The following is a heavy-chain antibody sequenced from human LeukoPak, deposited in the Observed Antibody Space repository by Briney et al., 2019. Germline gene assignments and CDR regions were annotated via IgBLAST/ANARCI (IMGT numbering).Heavy chain of an antibody. Sequence: GASVRVSCKASGYTFTSYYMHWVRQAPGKGLEWMGIINPSGGSTNYAQTFQGRVTMTRDTSTSTVYMELSSLRSEDTAVYYCARGSSGWYSVAYWGQGTLVTVSS. D-gene: IGHD6-19*01. V-gene: IGHV1-46*01. J-gene: IGHJ4*02. CDR1: GYTFTSYY. CDR3: ARGSSGWYSVAY. CDR2: INPSGGST.